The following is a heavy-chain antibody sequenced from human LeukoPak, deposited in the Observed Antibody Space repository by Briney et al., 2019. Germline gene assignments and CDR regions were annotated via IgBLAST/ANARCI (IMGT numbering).Heavy chain of an antibody. CDR2: ISTSGGST. CDR1: GFTFTSYA. J-gene: IGHJ4*02. D-gene: IGHD3-10*01. V-gene: IGHV3-23*01. Sequence: GGSRRLSFAASGFTFTSYAMSWVRKAPGKGLEWVSAISTSGGSTYYADSVKGRFTISRDNSKNTLHLQMNSLRAEDTAVYYCAKDYPSDRGVIITGANDYWGQGTLVTVSS. CDR3: AKDYPSDRGVIITGANDY.